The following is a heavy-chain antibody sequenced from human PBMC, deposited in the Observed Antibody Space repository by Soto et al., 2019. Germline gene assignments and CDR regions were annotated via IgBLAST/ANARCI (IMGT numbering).Heavy chain of an antibody. CDR2: IWYDGSNT. J-gene: IGHJ2*01. V-gene: IGHV3-33*01. Sequence: QVQLVESGGGVVQPGRSKRLSCAASGFTFRNYGMHWVRQAPGKGLEWVAVIWYDGSNTYYADSVKGRFTISRDNSKNTLHLQMNSLRAEDTAVYYCTRDVSSRYFDLWGRGSLVTVSS. CDR1: GFTFRNYG. CDR3: TRDVSSRYFDL.